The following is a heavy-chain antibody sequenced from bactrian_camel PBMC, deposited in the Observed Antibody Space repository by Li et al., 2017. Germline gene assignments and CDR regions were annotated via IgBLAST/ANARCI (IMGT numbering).Heavy chain of an antibody. V-gene: IGHV3S53*01. J-gene: IGHJ4*01. CDR3: AAEYGYCTGGYRHH. Sequence: HVQLVESGGESVQAGGSLRLSCAASELSYSTTCMSWFRQIPDREREGVAGIESDGSTSYADSVKGRFTISQDSAKNILYLNMTDLTPEDTAVYYCAAEYGYCTGGYRHHWGQGTQVTVS. CDR2: IESDGST. CDR1: ELSYSTTC. D-gene: IGHD3*01.